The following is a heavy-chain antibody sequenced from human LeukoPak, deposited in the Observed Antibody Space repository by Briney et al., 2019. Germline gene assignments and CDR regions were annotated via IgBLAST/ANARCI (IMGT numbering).Heavy chain of an antibody. CDR1: GFSFSGFG. Sequence: GGSLRLSCVASGFSFSGFGMHWVRQAPGKGLEWVAVIGHDAGHIGYADSVGGRFTISRDNSKNTMYLEMNSLRAEDTAVYYCARDLSVGRYFDYWGQGTLVTVSS. CDR3: ARDLSVGRYFDY. V-gene: IGHV3-33*01. D-gene: IGHD1-26*01. CDR2: IGHDAGHI. J-gene: IGHJ4*02.